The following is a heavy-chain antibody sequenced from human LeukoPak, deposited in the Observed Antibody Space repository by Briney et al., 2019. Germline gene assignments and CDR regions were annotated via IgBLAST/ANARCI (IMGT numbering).Heavy chain of an antibody. J-gene: IGHJ5*02. D-gene: IGHD3-3*01. CDR1: GGSISSGDYY. CDR2: IYYSGST. Sequence: SETLSLTCTVSGGSISSGDYYWSWIRQPPGKGLEWIGYIYYSGSTNYNPSLKSRVTISVDTSKNQFSLKLSSVTAADTAVYYCARVVYDFWSGGFDPWGQGTLVTVSS. V-gene: IGHV4-61*08. CDR3: ARVVYDFWSGGFDP.